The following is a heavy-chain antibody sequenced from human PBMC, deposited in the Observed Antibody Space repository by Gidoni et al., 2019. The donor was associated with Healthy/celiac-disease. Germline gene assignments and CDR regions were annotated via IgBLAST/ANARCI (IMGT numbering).Heavy chain of an antibody. CDR2: IRSKANSYAT. CDR3: TRHGGDSGYPY. J-gene: IGHJ4*02. D-gene: IGHD5-12*01. Sequence: EVQLVESGGGWVQPGGSLKLSCAASGFTFSGFAMHWVRQASGKGLGWVGRIRSKANSYATAYAASVKGRFTISRDDSKNTAYLQMNSLKTEDTAVYYCTRHGGDSGYPYWGQGTLVTVSS. V-gene: IGHV3-73*02. CDR1: GFTFSGFA.